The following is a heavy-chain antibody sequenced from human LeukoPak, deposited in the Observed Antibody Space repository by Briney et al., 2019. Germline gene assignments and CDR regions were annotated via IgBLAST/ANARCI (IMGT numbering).Heavy chain of an antibody. CDR2: INPSGGST. CDR1: GYSFTNYY. Sequence: ASVRVSCKASGYSFTNYYIHWLRQAPGQGREWMGIINPSGGSTNYAQKFQARVTMTRDTSTSTLYMELSRLRSEDTAVYYCARDQVGDYWGQGTLVTVSP. V-gene: IGHV1-46*01. J-gene: IGHJ4*02. CDR3: ARDQVGDY.